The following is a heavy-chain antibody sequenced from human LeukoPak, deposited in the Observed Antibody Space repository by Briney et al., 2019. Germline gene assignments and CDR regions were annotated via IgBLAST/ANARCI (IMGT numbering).Heavy chain of an antibody. D-gene: IGHD3-10*01. J-gene: IGHJ3*02. V-gene: IGHV4-31*03. Sequence: SQTLSLTCTVSGGSISSGGYYWSWIRQHPGKGLEWIGYIYYSGSTNYNPSLKSRVTISVDTSKNQFSLKLSSVTAADTAVYYCARRQPGDARAFDIWGQGTMVTVSS. CDR3: ARRQPGDARAFDI. CDR1: GGSISSGGYY. CDR2: IYYSGST.